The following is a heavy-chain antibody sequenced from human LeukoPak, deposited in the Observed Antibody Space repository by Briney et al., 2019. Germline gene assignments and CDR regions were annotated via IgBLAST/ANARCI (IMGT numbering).Heavy chain of an antibody. V-gene: IGHV1-3*01. CDR1: GYTFTSYA. CDR3: ARDRYSYGPRWTPDAFDI. J-gene: IGHJ3*02. Sequence: RASVTVSCKASGYTFTSYAMHWVRQAPGQRLEWMGWTNAGNGNTKYSQKFQGRVTITRDTSASTAYMELSSLRSEDTAVYYCARDRYSYGPRWTPDAFDIWGQGTMVTVSS. CDR2: TNAGNGNT. D-gene: IGHD5-18*01.